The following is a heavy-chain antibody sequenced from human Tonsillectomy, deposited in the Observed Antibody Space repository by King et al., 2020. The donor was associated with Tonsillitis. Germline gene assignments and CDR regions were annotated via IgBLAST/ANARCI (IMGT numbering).Heavy chain of an antibody. Sequence: VQLVESGAEVKKPGESLRISCKGSGYSFTSYWISWVRQMPGKGLEWMGRIDPSDSYTNYSPSFQGHVTISADKSISTAYLQWSSLTASDTAMYYCASSGYDSGGYSRSDYWGQGTLVTVSS. D-gene: IGHD3-22*01. J-gene: IGHJ4*02. CDR2: IDPSDSYT. V-gene: IGHV5-10-1*03. CDR3: ASSGYDSGGYSRSDY. CDR1: GYSFTSYW.